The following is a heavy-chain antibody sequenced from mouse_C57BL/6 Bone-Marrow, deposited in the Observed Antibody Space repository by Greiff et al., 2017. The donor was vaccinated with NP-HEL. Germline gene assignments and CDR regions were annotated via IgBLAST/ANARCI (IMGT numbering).Heavy chain of an antibody. V-gene: IGHV6-6*01. D-gene: IGHD2-3*01. CDR2: IRNKANNHAT. J-gene: IGHJ2*01. CDR3: TRDDGYYGY. CDR1: LFTFSDSW. Sequence: EVKVEESGGGLGQPGGSLQLSCAASLFTFSDSWMDWVRQSPEKGLEWVAEIRNKANNHATYYAESVKGRFTISRDDSKSSVYLQMNSLRAEDTGIYYCTRDDGYYGYWGQGTTLTVSS.